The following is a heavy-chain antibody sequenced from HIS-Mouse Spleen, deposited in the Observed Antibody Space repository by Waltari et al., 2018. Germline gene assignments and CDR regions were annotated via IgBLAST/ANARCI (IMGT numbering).Heavy chain of an antibody. V-gene: IGHV3-30*18. CDR2: ISYDGSNK. D-gene: IGHD6-19*01. Sequence: QVQLVESGGGVVQPGRSLSLSCAASGFTFRSYGMHWVLQAPGKGLEWVAVISYDGSNKYYADSVKGRFTISRDNSKNTLYLQMNSLRAEDTAVYYCAKASSGWLDYWGQGTLVTVSS. CDR1: GFTFRSYG. CDR3: AKASSGWLDY. J-gene: IGHJ4*02.